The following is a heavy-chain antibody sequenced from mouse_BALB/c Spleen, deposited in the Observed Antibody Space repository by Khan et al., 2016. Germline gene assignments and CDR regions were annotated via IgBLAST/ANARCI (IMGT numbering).Heavy chain of an antibody. J-gene: IGHJ3*01. Sequence: EVKLLESGGGLVQPGGSLKLSCAASGFDFSRYWMSWVRQAPGKGLEWIGEINPDSSTINYMPSLKDKFIISRDNAKNTLYLQMSKVRSEDTALYYCASNWDRGFAYWGQGTLVTVSA. CDR1: GFDFSRYW. CDR2: INPDSSTI. D-gene: IGHD4-1*01. CDR3: ASNWDRGFAY. V-gene: IGHV4-1*02.